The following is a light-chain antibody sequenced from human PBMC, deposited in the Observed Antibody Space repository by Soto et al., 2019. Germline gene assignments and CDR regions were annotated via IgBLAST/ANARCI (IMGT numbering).Light chain of an antibody. CDR3: QHFSRTGT. V-gene: IGKV3-20*01. CDR2: AAS. J-gene: IGKJ2*01. CDR1: QAISASH. Sequence: EFVLTQSPGTVSLSPGERASLSCRANQAISASHLVWYQQKPGQAPRLLIYAASSRAKGIPDRFSGDGSGTDFTLSIDRLEPEDSAVYYCQHFSRTGTFGQGTRLEIK.